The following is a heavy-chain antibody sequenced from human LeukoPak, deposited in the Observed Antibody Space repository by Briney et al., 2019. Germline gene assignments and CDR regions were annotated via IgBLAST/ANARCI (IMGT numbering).Heavy chain of an antibody. Sequence: GGSLRLSCAASGFTFGSYSMNWVRQAPGKGLEWVSSISSSSSYIYYADSVKGRFTISRDNAKNSLYLQMNSLRDEDTAVYYCARGGSGYSYGKIDSWGQGILVTVSS. J-gene: IGHJ4*02. CDR1: GFTFGSYS. D-gene: IGHD5-18*01. V-gene: IGHV3-21*01. CDR3: ARGGSGYSYGKIDS. CDR2: ISSSSSYI.